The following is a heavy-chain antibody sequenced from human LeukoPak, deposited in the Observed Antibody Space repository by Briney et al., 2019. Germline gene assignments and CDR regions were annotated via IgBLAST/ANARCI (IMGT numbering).Heavy chain of an antibody. V-gene: IGHV4-59*01. Sequence: SETLSLTCTVSGGSISSYYWSWIRQPPGKGLEWIGFIYYTGSTNYNPSLKSRVTISVDTSKNQFSLKLSSVTAADTAVYYCASKYSSSRNYYYYYYMDVWAKGPRSPSP. CDR2: IYYTGST. D-gene: IGHD6-6*01. J-gene: IGHJ6*03. CDR3: ASKYSSSRNYYYYYYMDV. CDR1: GGSISSYY.